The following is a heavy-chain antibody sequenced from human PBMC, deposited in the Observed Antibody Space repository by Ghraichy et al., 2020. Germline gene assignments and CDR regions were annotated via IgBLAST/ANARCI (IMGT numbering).Heavy chain of an antibody. CDR2: IRSKTEGGTT. J-gene: IGHJ4*02. CDR3: TAGQHRSSILDY. D-gene: IGHD6-13*01. CDR1: GFTFSHAW. Sequence: GGSLRLSCAASGFTFSHAWMSWVRQIPGKGLEWIGRIRSKTEGGTTDLAASGKGRFTITRDDSKNTLYVQMNSLNNEDTAVYYCTAGQHRSSILDYWGRGTLVTVSS. V-gene: IGHV3-15*01.